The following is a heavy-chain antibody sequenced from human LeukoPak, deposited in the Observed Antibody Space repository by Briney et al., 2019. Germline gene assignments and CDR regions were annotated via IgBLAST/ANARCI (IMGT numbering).Heavy chain of an antibody. V-gene: IGHV3-23*01. D-gene: IGHD3-10*01. CDR2: ISGSGGST. CDR3: AKADVLLWFGEPHYFDY. Sequence: GGSLRLSCAASGFTFSSYAMSWVRQAPGKGLEWVSAISGSGGSTYYADSVKGRFTISRDNSKNTLYLQMNSLGAEDTAVYYCAKADVLLWFGEPHYFDYWGQGTLVTVSS. J-gene: IGHJ4*02. CDR1: GFTFSSYA.